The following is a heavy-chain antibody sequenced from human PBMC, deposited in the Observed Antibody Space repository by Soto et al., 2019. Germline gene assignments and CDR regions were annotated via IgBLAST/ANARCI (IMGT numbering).Heavy chain of an antibody. CDR2: IYHSGST. CDR3: ARDGVIATSVGYYYYGMDV. Sequence: SETLSLTCSVSGYSISSGYYWGWIRQPPGKGLEWIGSIYHSGSTYYNPSLKSRVTISVDTSKNQLSLKLSSVTAADTAVYYCARDGVIATSVGYYYYGMDVWGQGTTVTSP. V-gene: IGHV4-38-2*02. D-gene: IGHD3-3*02. CDR1: GYSISSGYY. J-gene: IGHJ6*02.